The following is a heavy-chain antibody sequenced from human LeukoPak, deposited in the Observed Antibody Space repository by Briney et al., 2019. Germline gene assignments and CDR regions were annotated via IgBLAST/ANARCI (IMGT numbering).Heavy chain of an antibody. Sequence: GGSLRLSCAASGFTFSNAWMSWVRQAPGKGLEWVGRIKSKTDGGTTDYAAPVKGRFTISRDDSKNTLYPQMNSLKTQDKAVYYCTTGSSYKLYYYMDVWSKGTTVTVSS. CDR1: GFTFSNAW. V-gene: IGHV3-15*01. D-gene: IGHD6-6*01. CDR2: IKSKTDGGTT. CDR3: TTGSSYKLYYYMDV. J-gene: IGHJ6*03.